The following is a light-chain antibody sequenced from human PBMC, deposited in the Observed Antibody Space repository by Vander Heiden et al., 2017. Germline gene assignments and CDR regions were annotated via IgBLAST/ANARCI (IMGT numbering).Light chain of an antibody. CDR2: DGV. CDR3: QQYHSSLYT. J-gene: IGKJ2*01. V-gene: IGKV3-20*01. Sequence: EIALTQSPGTLSLYSGEGATLSCRGSQNIVNRYLAWYQQKPGKPPRLLIYDGVTRATGVPDRFSGSGSGTDFTLTVSRLEPEDFAVYYCQQYHSSLYTFGQGTKVEIK. CDR1: QNIVNRY.